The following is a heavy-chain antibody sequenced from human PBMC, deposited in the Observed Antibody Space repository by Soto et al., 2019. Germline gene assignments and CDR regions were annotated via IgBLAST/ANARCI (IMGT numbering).Heavy chain of an antibody. CDR2: INSDGSST. V-gene: IGHV3-74*01. D-gene: IGHD3-10*01. CDR1: GLTFSSYW. CDR3: ARDQYPEMVDYGMDV. Sequence: PGGSLRLSCAASGLTFSSYWMHWVRQAPGKGLVWVSRINSDGSSTSYADSVKGRFTISRDNAKNTLYLQMNSLRAEDTAVYYCARDQYPEMVDYGMDVWGQGTTVTVSS. J-gene: IGHJ6*02.